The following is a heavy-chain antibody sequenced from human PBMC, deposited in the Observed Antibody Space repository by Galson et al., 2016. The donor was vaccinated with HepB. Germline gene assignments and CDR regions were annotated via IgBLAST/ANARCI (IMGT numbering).Heavy chain of an antibody. D-gene: IGHD3-16*01. CDR3: ARATIGGSWPYYHYRGMDV. Sequence: SVKVSCKASGYTFSSFGVSWVRQAPGQGLEWMGWISAHNGNTNFDQKFQGRVTMTTDTSTSTAYMELRSLRSDDSAVYYCARATIGGSWPYYHYRGMDVWGQGTTVTVSS. CDR1: GYTFSSFG. CDR2: ISAHNGNT. J-gene: IGHJ6*02. V-gene: IGHV1-18*01.